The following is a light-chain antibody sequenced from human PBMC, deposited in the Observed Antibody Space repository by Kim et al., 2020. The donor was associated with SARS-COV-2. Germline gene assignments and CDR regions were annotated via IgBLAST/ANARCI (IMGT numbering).Light chain of an antibody. Sequence: SYELTQPLSVSVALGQTARITCGGNNIGSKNVHWYQQKPGQAPVLVIYRDSNRPSGIPERFSGSNSGNTATLTISRAQAGDEADYYCQVWDSSTASWVFGGGTQLTVL. CDR3: QVWDSSTASWV. J-gene: IGLJ3*02. V-gene: IGLV3-9*01. CDR2: RDS. CDR1: NIGSKN.